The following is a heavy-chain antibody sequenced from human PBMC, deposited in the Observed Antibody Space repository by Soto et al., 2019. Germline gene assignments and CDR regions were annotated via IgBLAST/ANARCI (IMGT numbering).Heavy chain of an antibody. CDR2: ISNSGSI. J-gene: IGHJ5*02. D-gene: IGHD1-1*01. V-gene: IGHV4-34*01. CDR3: ARGRTAIATRWFDA. CDR1: GGAISDSY. Sequence: SETLSLTYAAFGGAISDSYWSWIRQSQEKGLVWMGEISNSGSIYVNPALKSRVTISGYTSKAQFSLEVLSVTAADTAVYFCARGRTAIATRWFDAWGQGTLVTVSS.